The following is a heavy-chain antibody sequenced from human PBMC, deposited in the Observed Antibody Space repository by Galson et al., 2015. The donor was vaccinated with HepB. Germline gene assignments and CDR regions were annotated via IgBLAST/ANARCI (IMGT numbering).Heavy chain of an antibody. Sequence: SLRLSCAASGFTFRKYWMSWVRQAPGKGLEWVANIKQDGSEKYYVDSVKGRFTISRDNSKNTLDLQMNSLRADDTAVYYCAKYSGPRVEMANTLGDTFDFWGQGTMVTVSS. J-gene: IGHJ3*01. CDR1: GFTFRKYW. V-gene: IGHV3-7*03. CDR2: IKQDGSEK. D-gene: IGHD5-24*01. CDR3: AKYSGPRVEMANTLGDTFDF.